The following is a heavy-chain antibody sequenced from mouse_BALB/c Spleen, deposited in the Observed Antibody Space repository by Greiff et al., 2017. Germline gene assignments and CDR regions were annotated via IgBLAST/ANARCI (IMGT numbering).Heavy chain of an antibody. CDR2: INPSTGYT. J-gene: IGHJ1*01. CDR3: ARDHWYFDV. Sequence: QVQLQQSGAELAKPGASVKMSCKASGYTFTSYWMHWVKQRPGQGLEWIGYINPSTGYTEYNQKFKDKATLTADKSSSTAYMQLSSLTSEDSAVYYCARDHWYFDVWGAGTTVTVSS. V-gene: IGHV1-7*01. CDR1: GYTFTSYW.